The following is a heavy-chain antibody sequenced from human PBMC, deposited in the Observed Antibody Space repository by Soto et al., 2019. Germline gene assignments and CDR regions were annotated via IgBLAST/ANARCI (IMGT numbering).Heavy chain of an antibody. Sequence: QAHLVESGGRVLQPGRSLRLSCAASGFNFSKFGMYWVRQAPGKGLEWVAVIWYDGSQKYYADSVKGRFTISRDNSNNTLYLQMSSLRAEDTAVYYCAKEVWGLYTFGRPLDNWGHGTLVTVSS. V-gene: IGHV3-33*07. CDR1: GFNFSKFG. D-gene: IGHD3-16*01. J-gene: IGHJ4*01. CDR3: AKEVWGLYTFGRPLDN. CDR2: IWYDGSQK.